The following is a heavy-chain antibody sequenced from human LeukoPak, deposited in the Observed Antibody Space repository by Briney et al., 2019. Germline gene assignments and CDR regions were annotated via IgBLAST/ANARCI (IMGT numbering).Heavy chain of an antibody. J-gene: IGHJ4*02. CDR2: ISGSGDST. CDR3: AKRRDYGGNPGHFDY. CDR1: GFTFSSYG. D-gene: IGHD4-23*01. Sequence: PGRSLRLSCAASGFTFSSYGISWVRQAPGKGLEWVSVISGSGDSTYYADSVKGRFTISRDNSKNMLYLQMNSLRAEDTAIYYCAKRRDYGGNPGHFDYWGQGTLVTVSS. V-gene: IGHV3-23*01.